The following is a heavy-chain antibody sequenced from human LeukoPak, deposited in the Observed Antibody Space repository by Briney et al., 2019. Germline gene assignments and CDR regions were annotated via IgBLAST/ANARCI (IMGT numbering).Heavy chain of an antibody. J-gene: IGHJ3*02. D-gene: IGHD3/OR15-3a*01. V-gene: IGHV1-24*01. CDR3: ATPGPDWGDAFDI. CDR1: GCSVMELS. CDR2: FDPEDGET. Sequence: ASVKVSCKVSGCSVMELSMHWVRQAPGKGLEWMGGFDPEDGETIYAQKFQGRVTMTEDTSTDTAYMELSSLRSEDTAVYYCATPGPDWGDAFDIWGQGTMVTVSS.